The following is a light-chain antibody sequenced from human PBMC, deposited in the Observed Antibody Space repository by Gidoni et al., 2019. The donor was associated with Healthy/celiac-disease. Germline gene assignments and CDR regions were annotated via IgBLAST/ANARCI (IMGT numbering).Light chain of an antibody. CDR1: QSVSSY. CDR3: QQRSNWPLT. V-gene: IGKV3-11*01. J-gene: IGKJ4*01. CDR2: DAS. Sequence: IVLTQSPATLSLSPGERATISCRASQSVSSYLAWYKQKPGQAPRLVIDDASNRATGIPGSFSGSGSGTDFTLTISSLEPEDFAVYYCQQRSNWPLTFGGGTKLEIK.